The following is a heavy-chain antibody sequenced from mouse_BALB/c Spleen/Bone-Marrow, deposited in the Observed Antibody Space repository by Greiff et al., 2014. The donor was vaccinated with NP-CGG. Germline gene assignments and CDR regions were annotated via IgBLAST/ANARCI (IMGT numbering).Heavy chain of an antibody. CDR1: GFNIKDTY. D-gene: IGHD1-1*01. J-gene: IGHJ3*01. CDR2: IDPANGNT. V-gene: IGHV14-3*02. CDR3: ARYYYGSSYFAY. Sequence: VQLKQSGAELVKPGASVKLSCTASGFNIKDTYMHWGKQRPEQGLEWIGRIDPANGNTKYDPKFQGKATITADTSSNTAYLQLSSLTSEDTAVYYCARYYYGSSYFAYWGQGTLVTVSA.